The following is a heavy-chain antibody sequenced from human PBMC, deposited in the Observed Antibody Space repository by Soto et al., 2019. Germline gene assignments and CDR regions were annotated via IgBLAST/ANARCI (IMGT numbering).Heavy chain of an antibody. J-gene: IGHJ4*02. CDR1: GYTFTTYD. CDR2: LSPDGGLT. CDR3: ATRGPGQC. V-gene: IGHV1-46*01. Sequence: ASVNVSCKASGYTFTTYDLHRVRQAPGQGLEWMGILSPDGGLTIYAQKFQGRVTMTRDTSASRVYMELSSLRSEDTAVYYCATRGPGQCWCQGTLVTVSS.